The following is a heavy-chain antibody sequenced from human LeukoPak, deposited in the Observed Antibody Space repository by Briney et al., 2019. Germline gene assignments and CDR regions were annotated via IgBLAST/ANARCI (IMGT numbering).Heavy chain of an antibody. J-gene: IGHJ3*02. V-gene: IGHV4-34*01. D-gene: IGHD2-2*01. CDR3: AREVYCSSTSCYAGGDAFDI. CDR1: GGSFSGYY. CDR2: IYYSGST. Sequence: SETLSLTCAVYGGSFSGYYWGWIRQPPGKGLEWIGSIYYSGSTYYNPSLKSRVTISVDTSKNQFSLKLSSVTAADTAVYYCAREVYCSSTSCYAGGDAFDIWGQGTMVTVSS.